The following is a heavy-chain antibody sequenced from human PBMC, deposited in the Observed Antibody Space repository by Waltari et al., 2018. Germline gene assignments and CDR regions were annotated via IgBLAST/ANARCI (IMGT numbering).Heavy chain of an antibody. Sequence: EGQLVESGGILVQPGGSLRLSCAAPGFPFSTYWLNWVRQAPGKGLKWVADIRQDGNQKSYVDSVKGRFTISRDNAESSLYLQMNSVSAEDTAVYYCAREGKRLGAFDIWGQGTMVTVSS. CDR3: AREGKRLGAFDI. J-gene: IGHJ3*02. CDR2: IRQDGNQK. V-gene: IGHV3-7*01. CDR1: GFPFSTYW. D-gene: IGHD4-17*01.